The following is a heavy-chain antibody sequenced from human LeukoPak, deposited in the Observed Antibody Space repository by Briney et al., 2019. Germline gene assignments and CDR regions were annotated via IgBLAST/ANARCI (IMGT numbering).Heavy chain of an antibody. CDR2: IGTTSGAI. Sequence: GGSLRLSCAASGFTFNAFGMNWVRQAPGKGLEWVSFIGTTSGAIYYADSVKGRFTISRDNAQNSMYLQMNSLRVEDTAVYYCTSWGDTTAEYFQRWGQGTLVTVPS. CDR1: GFTFNAFG. D-gene: IGHD2-21*02. J-gene: IGHJ1*01. CDR3: TSWGDTTAEYFQR. V-gene: IGHV3-48*04.